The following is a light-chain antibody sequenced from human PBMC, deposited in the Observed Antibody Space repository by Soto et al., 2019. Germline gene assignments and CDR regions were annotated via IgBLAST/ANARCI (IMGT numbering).Light chain of an antibody. CDR1: QSVSSSY. J-gene: IGKJ1*01. CDR3: QQYGSSQT. V-gene: IGKV3-20*01. Sequence: EIVLTQSPGTLSLSPGERATLSCRASQSVSSSYLAWYQQKPGQAPRLLIYGASSRATGIPDRFSGSGSGTXXXLTISRLEPEDFAVYYCQQYGSSQTFGQGTKVEIK. CDR2: GAS.